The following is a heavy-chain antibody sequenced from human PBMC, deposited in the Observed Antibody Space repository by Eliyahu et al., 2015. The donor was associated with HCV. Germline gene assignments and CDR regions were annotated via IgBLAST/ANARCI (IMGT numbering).Heavy chain of an antibody. CDR3: ASSRGRYCSSTSCYREPLHYYYYGMDV. V-gene: IGHV1-69*06. CDR2: ITPXFGTA. J-gene: IGHJ6*02. Sequence: QVQLVQSGAEVKKPGSSVKVXCKASGGXFXSYAISXVXQAPGQGLEWMGGITPXFGTANYAQKFQGRVTITADKSTSTAYMELSSLRSEDTAVYYCASSRGRYCSSTSCYREPLHYYYYGMDVWGQGTTVTVSS. D-gene: IGHD2-2*02. CDR1: GGXFXSYA.